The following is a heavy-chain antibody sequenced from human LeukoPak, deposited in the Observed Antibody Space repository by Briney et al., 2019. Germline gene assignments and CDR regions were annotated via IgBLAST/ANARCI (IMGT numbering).Heavy chain of an antibody. V-gene: IGHV4-59*01. Sequence: KPSETLSLTCTVSGGSISSYYWSWIRQPPGKGLEWIGYIYYSGSTNYNPSLKSRVTISVDTSKNQFSLKLSSVTAADTAVYCCARLAVAGYWYFDLWGRGTLVTVSS. CDR1: GGSISSYY. D-gene: IGHD6-19*01. CDR2: IYYSGST. CDR3: ARLAVAGYWYFDL. J-gene: IGHJ2*01.